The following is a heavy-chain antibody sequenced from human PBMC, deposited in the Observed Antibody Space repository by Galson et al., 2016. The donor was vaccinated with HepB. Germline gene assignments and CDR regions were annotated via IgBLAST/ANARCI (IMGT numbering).Heavy chain of an antibody. J-gene: IGHJ5*02. Sequence: SLRLSCASSGFTFRYYAMTWVRRAPGKGLEWVSDISGAGGTTHYADSVKGRFTISRDNSRDTLYLQMDRLRAADTAVYYCAKERGWNGGPNYGSWGQGTLVTVSS. V-gene: IGHV3-23*01. D-gene: IGHD3-10*01. CDR1: GFTFRYYA. CDR2: ISGAGGTT. CDR3: AKERGWNGGPNYGS.